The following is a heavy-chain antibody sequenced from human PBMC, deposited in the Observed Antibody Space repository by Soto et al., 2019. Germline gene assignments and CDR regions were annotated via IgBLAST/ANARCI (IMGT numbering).Heavy chain of an antibody. CDR1: GFTFSSYA. V-gene: IGHV3-30-3*01. CDR2: ISYDGSNK. J-gene: IGHJ2*01. CDR3: ARDSVVAGTGWYFDL. Sequence: QVQLVESGGGVVQPGRSLRLSCAASGFTFSSYAMHWVRQAPGKGLEWVAVISYDGSNKYYADSVKGRFTISRDNSKNTLDLQMNSLRAEDTAVYYCARDSVVAGTGWYFDLWGRGTLVTVSS. D-gene: IGHD6-19*01.